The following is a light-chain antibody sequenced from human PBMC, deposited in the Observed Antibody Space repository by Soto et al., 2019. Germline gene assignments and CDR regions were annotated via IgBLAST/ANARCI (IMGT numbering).Light chain of an antibody. V-gene: IGKV3-11*01. Sequence: EIVLTQSPATMSLSPGDRATLSCRASQSIGNSLAWYQQKRGQPPRLLIYDASSRATGIPARFSGSGSGTAFTLTISSLEPEDVAVYFCQQGTFGQGTKVEI. CDR2: DAS. J-gene: IGKJ1*01. CDR3: QQGT. CDR1: QSIGNS.